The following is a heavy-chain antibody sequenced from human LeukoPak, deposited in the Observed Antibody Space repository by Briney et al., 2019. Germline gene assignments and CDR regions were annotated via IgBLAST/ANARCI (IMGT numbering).Heavy chain of an antibody. J-gene: IGHJ4*02. CDR2: IYHSGAT. Sequence: SETLSLTCAVSGGSISSSSSICWTWVRQPPGKGLEWIGGIYHSGATNYNPSLKSRVTMLLDKSKNQFSLKLSSVTAADTAVYYCARNGGNSDYDYWGQGTLVTVSA. CDR3: ARNGGNSDYDY. V-gene: IGHV4-4*02. D-gene: IGHD4-23*01. CDR1: GGSISSSSSIC.